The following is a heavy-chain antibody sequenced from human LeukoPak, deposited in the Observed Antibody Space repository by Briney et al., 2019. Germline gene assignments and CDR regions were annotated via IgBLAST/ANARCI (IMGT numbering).Heavy chain of an antibody. CDR1: GFTFSSYW. Sequence: GGSLRLSCAASGFTFSSYWMTWVRQAPGKGLEWVVNIKQDGSERNYVDSVKGRFTISRDNAKNSLYLQMNTLRDEDTAVYYCATGAGCGYWGQGTLVTVSS. V-gene: IGHV3-7*03. CDR2: IKQDGSER. D-gene: IGHD6-19*01. CDR3: ATGAGCGY. J-gene: IGHJ4*02.